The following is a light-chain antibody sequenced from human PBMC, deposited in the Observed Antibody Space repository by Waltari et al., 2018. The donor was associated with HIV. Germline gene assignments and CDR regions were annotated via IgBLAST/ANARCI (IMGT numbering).Light chain of an antibody. CDR3: QQYDSGPRGIT. Sequence: DIVMTQSPPTLSVSPGQRVTLSYRASQSISAKVAWYQQRPGQAPRLLIYEAATRPTGIPARFSGSGSGTEFTLTISSLQSEDFATYFCQQYDSGPRGITFGQGTMLEIK. CDR1: QSISAK. V-gene: IGKV3-15*01. CDR2: EAA. J-gene: IGKJ2*01.